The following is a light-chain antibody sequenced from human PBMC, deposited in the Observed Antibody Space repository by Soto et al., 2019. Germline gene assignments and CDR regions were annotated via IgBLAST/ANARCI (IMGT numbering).Light chain of an antibody. CDR3: QQYNNWLPIT. CDR1: QSVSGN. CDR2: GAS. J-gene: IGKJ5*01. V-gene: IGKV3-15*01. Sequence: EIVMTQSPATLSVSPGERATLSCRASQSVSGNLAWYQQIPGQAPRLLIYGASTRATGIPARFSGSGSGTEFTLTISSLQSEDFAVYYCQQYNNWLPITFGQGTRLEIK.